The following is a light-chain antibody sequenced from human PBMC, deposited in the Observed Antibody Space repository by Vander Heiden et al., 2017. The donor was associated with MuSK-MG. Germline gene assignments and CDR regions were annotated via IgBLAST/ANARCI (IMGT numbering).Light chain of an antibody. CDR3: QQSDGAPYT. CDR2: AAS. Sequence: DIQMTQSPPSLSASVGDRVTITCRASQSISRYLNWYLQKPGTAPKLLIFAASSLQGGVPSRFSGGGSGTDFTLTISMLHPEDFATYYCQQSDGAPYTFGQGTKLEIK. J-gene: IGKJ2*01. CDR1: QSISRY. V-gene: IGKV1-39*01.